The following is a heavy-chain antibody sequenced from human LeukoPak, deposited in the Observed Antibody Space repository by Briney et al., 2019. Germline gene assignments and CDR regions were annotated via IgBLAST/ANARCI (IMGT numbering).Heavy chain of an antibody. V-gene: IGHV1-69*05. CDR3: ARDKDDGDYF. CDR2: IIPIFGTA. Sequence: ASVKVSCKASGGTFSSYAISWVRQAPGQGLEWMGRIIPIFGTANYAQKFQGRVTITTDESTSTAHMELSSLRSEDTAVYYCARDKDDGDYFWGQGTLVTVSS. CDR1: GGTFSSYA. J-gene: IGHJ4*02. D-gene: IGHD4-17*01.